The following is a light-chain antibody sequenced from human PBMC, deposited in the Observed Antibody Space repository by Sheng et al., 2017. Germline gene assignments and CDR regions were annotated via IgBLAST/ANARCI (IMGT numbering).Light chain of an antibody. V-gene: IGLV2-23*03. Sequence: QSALTQPASVSGSPGQSITISCTETSGHVETYNLVSWYQQHPGEVPKLIIYEGYKRPSGVSFRFSGSKSGNTASLTISGLQADDDADYYCCSSXRGITXFGTGTKVTV. CDR3: CSSXRGITX. CDR2: EGY. CDR1: SGHVETYNL. J-gene: IGLJ1*01.